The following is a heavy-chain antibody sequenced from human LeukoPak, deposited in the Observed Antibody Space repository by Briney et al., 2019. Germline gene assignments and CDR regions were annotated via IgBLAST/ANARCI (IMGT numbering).Heavy chain of an antibody. J-gene: IGHJ4*02. Sequence: AASVKVSCKASGYTFTSNGISWVRQAPGQGLEWMGWISAYNGNTNYAQKLQGRVTMTTDTSTSTAYMELRSLRSGDTAVYYCARNVGGTRGAPFDYWGQGTLVTVSS. V-gene: IGHV1-18*04. CDR3: ARNVGGTRGAPFDY. CDR2: ISAYNGNT. CDR1: GYTFTSNG. D-gene: IGHD1-26*01.